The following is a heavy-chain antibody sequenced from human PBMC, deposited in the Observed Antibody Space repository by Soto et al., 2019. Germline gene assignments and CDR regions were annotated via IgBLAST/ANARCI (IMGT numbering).Heavy chain of an antibody. CDR2: IFYTGST. J-gene: IGHJ4*02. CDR1: GNTISDRNYY. CDR3: ATMTGFLVPTLEADY. D-gene: IGHD3-3*01. V-gene: IGHV4-39*01. Sequence: HLQLQESGPGLVKPSETLSLTCTVSGNTISDRNYYWGWIRQPPGKGLEWIGSIFYTGSTSYSPSVRGRVTISVDTSKNQFSLKVTSVTAADTAIYFCATMTGFLVPTLEADYWGQGALVTVSS.